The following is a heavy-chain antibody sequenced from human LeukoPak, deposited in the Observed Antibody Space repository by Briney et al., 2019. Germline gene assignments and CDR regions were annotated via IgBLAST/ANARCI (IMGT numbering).Heavy chain of an antibody. V-gene: IGHV1-2*02. Sequence: ASVKVSCKASGYTFTGYYMHWVRQAPGQGLEWMGWINPNSGGTNYAQKFQGRVTTARDTSISTAYMELSRLRSDDTAVYYCARGVEGDYVWGSYRLDYWGQGTLVTVSS. CDR3: ARGVEGDYVWGSYRLDY. CDR2: INPNSGGT. D-gene: IGHD3-16*02. CDR1: GYTFTGYY. J-gene: IGHJ4*02.